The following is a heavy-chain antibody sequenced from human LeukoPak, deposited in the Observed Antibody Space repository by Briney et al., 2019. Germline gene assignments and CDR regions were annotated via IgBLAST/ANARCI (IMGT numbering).Heavy chain of an antibody. V-gene: IGHV1-46*01. CDR1: GYTFTSSY. CDR2: INPSGGST. CDR3: ARGRDYGSHFDF. Sequence: ASVNVSCKASGYTFTSSYMYWVRQARGQGLECMGIINPSGGSTSYAQNFHGRLTMTRETSTSTVYMELSSLRSEDTAMYYCARGRDYGSHFDFWGQGTLVTVSS. D-gene: IGHD3-10*01. J-gene: IGHJ4*02.